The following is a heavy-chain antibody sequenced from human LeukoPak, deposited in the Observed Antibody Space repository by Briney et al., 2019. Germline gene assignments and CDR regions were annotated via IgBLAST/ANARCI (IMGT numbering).Heavy chain of an antibody. Sequence: GASVKVSCKASGYTVTSYDINWVRQATGQGLEWMGWMNPNSGNTGYAQKFQGRVTMTRNTSISTAYMELSSLRSEDTAVYYCARAFNSIQPLDYWGQGTLVTVSS. D-gene: IGHD4-11*01. CDR2: MNPNSGNT. V-gene: IGHV1-8*01. J-gene: IGHJ4*02. CDR1: GYTVTSYD. CDR3: ARAFNSIQPLDY.